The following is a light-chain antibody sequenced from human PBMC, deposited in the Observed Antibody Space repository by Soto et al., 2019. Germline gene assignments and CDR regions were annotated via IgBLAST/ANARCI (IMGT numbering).Light chain of an antibody. J-gene: IGKJ4*01. CDR3: QQYSSSPLT. CDR2: DAS. Sequence: EIVLTQSPGTLSLSPGERATLSCRASQSVASRRVAWYKQKPGQALRLVMYDASSRATGIPDRFSGSGSGTDFTLTISRLEPEDFAVYYCQQYSSSPLTFGGGTKVDNK. CDR1: QSVASRR. V-gene: IGKV3-20*01.